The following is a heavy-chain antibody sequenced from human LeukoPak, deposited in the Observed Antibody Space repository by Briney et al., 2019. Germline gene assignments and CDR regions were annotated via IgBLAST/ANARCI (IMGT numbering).Heavy chain of an antibody. CDR3: ASSSWYEGPFDY. V-gene: IGHV3-21*04. Sequence: GGSLRLSCAASGFTFSSYSMNWVRQAPGKGLEWVSSISSSSSYIYYADSVKGRFTISRDNAKNSLYLQMNSLKAEDTAVYYCASSSWYEGPFDYWGQGTLVTVSS. CDR2: ISSSSSYI. J-gene: IGHJ4*02. D-gene: IGHD6-13*01. CDR1: GFTFSSYS.